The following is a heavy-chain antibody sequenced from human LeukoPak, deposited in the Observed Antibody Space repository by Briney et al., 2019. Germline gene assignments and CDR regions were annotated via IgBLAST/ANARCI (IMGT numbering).Heavy chain of an antibody. CDR3: ARGGDGYTP. V-gene: IGHV3-23*01. CDR1: GFTFSSYA. CDR2: ISGTGGTT. Sequence: SGGSLRLSCAASGFTFSSYAMSWVRQAPGKGLEWVSAISGTGGTTYYADSLKGRFTISRDNAKNSLYLQMNSLRAEDTAMYYCARGGDGYTPWGQGTLVTVSS. J-gene: IGHJ5*02. D-gene: IGHD5-24*01.